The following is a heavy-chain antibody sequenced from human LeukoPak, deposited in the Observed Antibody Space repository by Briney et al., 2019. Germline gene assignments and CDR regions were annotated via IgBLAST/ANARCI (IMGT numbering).Heavy chain of an antibody. Sequence: GGSLRLSCAASGFTFSSYWMHWVRLGPGKGPVWVSRINGDGSYTNYAAPVKGRFTISRDNAKNTLFLQMNSLRGESTAMYFCVRDGSNWLWGQGTLVTVSS. D-gene: IGHD6-13*01. CDR2: INGDGSYT. CDR1: GFTFSSYW. J-gene: IGHJ4*02. CDR3: VRDGSNWL. V-gene: IGHV3-74*01.